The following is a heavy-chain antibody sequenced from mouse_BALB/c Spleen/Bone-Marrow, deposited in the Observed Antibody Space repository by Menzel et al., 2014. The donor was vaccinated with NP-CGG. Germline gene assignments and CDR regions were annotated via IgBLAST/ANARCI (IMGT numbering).Heavy chain of an antibody. D-gene: IGHD1-1*01. CDR1: GFNIKDTY. CDR3: SRGTGYYFDY. Sequence: EVKVVESGAELVKPGASVKLSCTTSGFNIKDTYIHWVKRRPEQGLDWIGRIDPADDTTIYDPKFQDKATITTDTSSSMAYLQLSSLTSEDAAVYFCSRGTGYYFDYWGQGTTLTVSS. V-gene: IGHV14-3*02. J-gene: IGHJ2*01. CDR2: IDPADDTT.